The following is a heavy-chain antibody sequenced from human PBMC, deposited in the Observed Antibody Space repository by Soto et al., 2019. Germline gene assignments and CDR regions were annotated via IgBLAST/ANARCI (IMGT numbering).Heavy chain of an antibody. CDR1: GFTFSSYG. D-gene: IGHD2-2*01. V-gene: IGHV3-33*01. Sequence: GGSLRLSCAASGFTFSSYGMHWVRQAPGKGLEWVAVIWYDGSNKYYADSVKGRFTISRDNSKNTLYLQMNSLRAEDTAVYYCARDLRDIVVVPAASYYYYGMDVWGQGTTVTVSS. CDR3: ARDLRDIVVVPAASYYYYGMDV. CDR2: IWYDGSNK. J-gene: IGHJ6*02.